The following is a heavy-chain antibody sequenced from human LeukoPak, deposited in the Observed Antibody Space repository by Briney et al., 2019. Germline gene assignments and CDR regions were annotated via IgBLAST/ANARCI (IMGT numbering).Heavy chain of an antibody. D-gene: IGHD2-15*01. CDR3: ARRMVAAISPFGY. Sequence: PSETLSLTCAVYGGSFSGYYWSWIRQPPGKGLEWIGEINHSGSTNYNPSLRSRVTISVDTSKNQSSLKLSSVTAADTAVYYCARRMVAAISPFGYWGQGTLVTVSS. CDR2: INHSGST. CDR1: GGSFSGYY. J-gene: IGHJ4*02. V-gene: IGHV4-34*01.